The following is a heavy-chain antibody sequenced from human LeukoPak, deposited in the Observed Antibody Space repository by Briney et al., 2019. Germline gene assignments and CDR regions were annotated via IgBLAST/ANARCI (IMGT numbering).Heavy chain of an antibody. D-gene: IGHD2-15*01. CDR1: GFTFSSYS. CDR2: ISSSSSTI. J-gene: IGHJ6*02. CDR3: ASAIASYCSGGSCYPPFDYYYGMDV. V-gene: IGHV3-48*02. Sequence: GGSLRLSCAASGFTFSSYSMNWVRQAPGKGLAWVSYISSSSSTIYYADSVKGRFTISRDNAKNSLYLQMNSLRDEDTAVYYCASAIASYCSGGSCYPPFDYYYGMDVWGQGTTVTVSS.